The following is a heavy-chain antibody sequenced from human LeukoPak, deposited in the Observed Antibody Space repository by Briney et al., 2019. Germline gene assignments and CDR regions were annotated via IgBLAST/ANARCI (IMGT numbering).Heavy chain of an antibody. CDR2: ISGSGGST. CDR3: AKVVRFLEWSDRLGYLDV. J-gene: IGHJ6*02. V-gene: IGHV3-23*01. D-gene: IGHD3-3*01. Sequence: PGGSLRLSCAASGFTFISYAMNWVRQAPGKGLEWVSAISGSGGSTYYADSVKGRFTISRDNSKNTLYLQMNSLRAEDTAVYYCAKVVRFLEWSDRLGYLDVWGQGTTVTVSS. CDR1: GFTFISYA.